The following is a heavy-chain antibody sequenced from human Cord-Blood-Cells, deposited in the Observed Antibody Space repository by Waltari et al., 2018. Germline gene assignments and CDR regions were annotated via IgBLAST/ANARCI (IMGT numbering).Heavy chain of an antibody. J-gene: IGHJ3*02. CDR1: GYSFTIYW. V-gene: IGHV5-51*01. Sequence: AQLAQSGAEVKKPGASLNISGQGSGYSFTIYWIGWVGQMPGKGMEWMGIIYPGDSDTRYSPSFQGQVTISADKSISTAYLQWSSLKASDTAMYYCARHWLEAAAGIWDAFDIWGQGTMVTVSS. CDR3: ARHWLEAAAGIWDAFDI. D-gene: IGHD6-13*01. CDR2: IYPGDSDT.